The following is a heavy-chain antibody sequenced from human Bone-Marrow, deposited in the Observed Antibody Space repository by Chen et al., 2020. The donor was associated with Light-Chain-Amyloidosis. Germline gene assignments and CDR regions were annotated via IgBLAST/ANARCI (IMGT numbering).Heavy chain of an antibody. CDR1: GXTFISHA. J-gene: IGHJ4*02. V-gene: IGHV3-23*01. D-gene: IGHD5-12*01. CDR2: ISGSGGSI. CDR3: AKDXXXKGGYDYY. Sequence: GXTFISHARSGVRQAPGKGLEWVSAISGSGGSIYYADSVKGRFTISRDNSKNTLYLXXXXXXXXDXXXXXCAKDXXXKGGYDYYWGQGTLVTVSS.